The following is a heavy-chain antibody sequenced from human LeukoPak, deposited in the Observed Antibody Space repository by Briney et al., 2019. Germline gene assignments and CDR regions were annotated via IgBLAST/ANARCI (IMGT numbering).Heavy chain of an antibody. CDR3: ARGGYYDSSGYYLDY. Sequence: ASVKVSCKASGGTFSSYAISWVRQAPGQGLEWMGRIIPIFGIANHAQKFQGRVTITADKSTSTAYMELSSLRSEDTAVYYCARGGYYDSSGYYLDYWGQGTLVTVSS. J-gene: IGHJ4*02. CDR2: IIPIFGIA. CDR1: GGTFSSYA. D-gene: IGHD3-22*01. V-gene: IGHV1-69*04.